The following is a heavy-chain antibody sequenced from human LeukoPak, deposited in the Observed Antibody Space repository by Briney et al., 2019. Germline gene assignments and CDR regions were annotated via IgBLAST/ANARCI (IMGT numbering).Heavy chain of an antibody. CDR2: ITGDGGGT. Sequence: PGGSLRLSCAASGFTFSRYWMHWVRQDPWKGLEWVSRITGDGGGTNNADSVKGRFTISRDNAKNTLYLQMNSLRVEDTAVYYCARDLIYGSGSLDCWGQGTLSPSPQ. D-gene: IGHD3-10*01. J-gene: IGHJ4*02. CDR1: GFTFSRYW. V-gene: IGHV3-74*01. CDR3: ARDLIYGSGSLDC.